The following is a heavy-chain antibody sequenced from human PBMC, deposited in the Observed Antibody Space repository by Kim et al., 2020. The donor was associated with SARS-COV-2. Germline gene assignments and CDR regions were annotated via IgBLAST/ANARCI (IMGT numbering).Heavy chain of an antibody. Sequence: SETLSLTCQIYGGSFSIHYWNWIRQPPGKGLEWIVEINHSRTTHYNPSLKSRVSISIDTSKKQFSLNLSSVTAADTAVFYCAISARGQYYDYGLDVWG. V-gene: IGHV4-34*01. CDR2: INHSRTT. CDR3: AISARGQYYDYGLDV. CDR1: GGSFSIHY. J-gene: IGHJ6*02. D-gene: IGHD6-6*01.